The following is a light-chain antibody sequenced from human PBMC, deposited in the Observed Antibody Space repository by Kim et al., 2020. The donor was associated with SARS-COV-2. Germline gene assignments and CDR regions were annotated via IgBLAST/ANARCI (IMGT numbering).Light chain of an antibody. J-gene: IGLJ1*01. CDR3: GAWDSSLATYV. CDR1: SSNIGKNY. Sequence: GKKVTSSCTGSSSNIGKNYVSWYLKLPGTAPKLLIYDNGQRPSRISDRFSGSRSGTSATLGIAGLQIGDEADYYCGAWDSSLATYVFGTGTKVTVL. V-gene: IGLV1-51*01. CDR2: DNG.